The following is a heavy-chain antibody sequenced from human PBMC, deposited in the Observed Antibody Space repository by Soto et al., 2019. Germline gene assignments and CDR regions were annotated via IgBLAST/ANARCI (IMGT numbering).Heavy chain of an antibody. CDR2: IIPKYGTT. Sequence: QVQLMQSGAEVTKPGSSVKVSCKASGGPFNTFGISWVRQAPGQGLEWMGGIIPKYGTTNYARRFQGRVTITADESTTTAYLELSSLRQDDTDIYYCARTRQRRPVFYVDYWGQGTPISVTS. J-gene: IGHJ4*02. CDR1: GGPFNTFG. CDR3: ARTRQRRPVFYVDY. V-gene: IGHV1-69*01. D-gene: IGHD2-2*01.